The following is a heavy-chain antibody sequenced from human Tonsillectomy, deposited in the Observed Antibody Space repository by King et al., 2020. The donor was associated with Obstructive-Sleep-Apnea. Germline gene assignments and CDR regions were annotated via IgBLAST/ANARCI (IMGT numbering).Heavy chain of an antibody. Sequence: VQLVQSGGGVVQPGRSLRLSCAASGFIFSSYSMHWVRQAPGKGLEWVAVISYDGSNKYYADSVKGRFTISRDNSKNTLYLQMNSLRAEDTAVYYCAKVGGSGSYYGYYFDYWGQGTLVTVSS. J-gene: IGHJ4*02. CDR3: AKVGGSGSYYGYYFDY. CDR2: ISYDGSNK. V-gene: IGHV3-30*18. CDR1: GFIFSSYS. D-gene: IGHD3-10*01.